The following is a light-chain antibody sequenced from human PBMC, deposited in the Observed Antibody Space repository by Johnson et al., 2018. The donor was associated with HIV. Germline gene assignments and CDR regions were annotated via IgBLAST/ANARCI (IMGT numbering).Light chain of an antibody. Sequence: QSVLTQPPSVSAAPGQKVTISCSGTSSNVGNNYVSWYQQFPGTAPKLLIYEKNKRPSGIPDRFSASKSGTSATLAITGLQTGDEADYYCGTWDSSLRSWFFGTGTKVTVL. CDR2: EKN. J-gene: IGLJ1*01. CDR3: GTWDSSLRSWF. CDR1: SSNVGNNY. V-gene: IGLV1-51*02.